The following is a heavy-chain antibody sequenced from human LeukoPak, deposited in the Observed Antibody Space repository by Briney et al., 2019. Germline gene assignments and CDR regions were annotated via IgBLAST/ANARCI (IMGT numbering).Heavy chain of an antibody. Sequence: PGGSLRLSCAASGFTFSSYSMNWVRQAPGKGLEWVSYISSSSSYIYYADSVKGRFTISRDNAKNSLYLQMNSLRAEDTAVYYCARDLGYDLARGYMDVWGKGTTVTVSS. D-gene: IGHD5-12*01. V-gene: IGHV3-21*05. J-gene: IGHJ6*03. CDR3: ARDLGYDLARGYMDV. CDR2: ISSSSSYI. CDR1: GFTFSSYS.